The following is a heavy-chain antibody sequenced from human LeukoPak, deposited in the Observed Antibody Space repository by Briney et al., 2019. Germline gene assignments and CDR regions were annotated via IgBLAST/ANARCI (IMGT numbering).Heavy chain of an antibody. CDR1: GFTFSSYA. D-gene: IGHD3-22*01. Sequence: SGGSLRLSCAASGFTFSSYAMSWVRQAPGKGLEWVSAISGSGGSTYYADSVKGRFTISRDNSKNTLYLQMNSLRAEDTAVYYCAKQHYYDSSGLPDAFDIWGQGTMVTVSS. CDR2: ISGSGGST. V-gene: IGHV3-23*01. CDR3: AKQHYYDSSGLPDAFDI. J-gene: IGHJ3*02.